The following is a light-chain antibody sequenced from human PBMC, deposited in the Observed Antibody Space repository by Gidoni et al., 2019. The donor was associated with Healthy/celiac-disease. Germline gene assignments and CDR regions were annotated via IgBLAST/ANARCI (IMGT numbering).Light chain of an antibody. J-gene: IGLJ2*01. V-gene: IGLV1-47*01. CDR1: SPNIGSNY. Sequence: QSVLTQPPSASGPPAQRVTISCSGSSPNIGSNYVYWYQQLPGTAPKLLIYRNNQRPSGVPDRFSGSKSGTSASLAISGLRSEDEADYYCAAWDDSLSGVVFGGGTKLTVL. CDR2: RNN. CDR3: AAWDDSLSGVV.